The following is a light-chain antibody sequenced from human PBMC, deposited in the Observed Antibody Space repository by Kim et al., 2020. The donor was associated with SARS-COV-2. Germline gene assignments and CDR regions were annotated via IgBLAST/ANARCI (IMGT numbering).Light chain of an antibody. CDR1: QTVTSSY. CDR3: QQYGTSLRT. Sequence: EIVLTQSPGTLSLSPGERATLSCRASQTVTSSYLAWYQQKPGQTPRLLIYGASNRATGIPDRFGGSGSGTDFTLTISRLESEDLAVYYCQQYGTSLRTFGQGTKVDIK. J-gene: IGKJ1*01. V-gene: IGKV3-20*01. CDR2: GAS.